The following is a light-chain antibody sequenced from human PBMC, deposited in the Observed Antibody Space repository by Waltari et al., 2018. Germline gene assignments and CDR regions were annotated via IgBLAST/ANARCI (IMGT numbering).Light chain of an antibody. CDR1: GSDVGGYDY. CDR3: SSYTSSGVV. CDR2: DVY. Sequence: QSALTQPASVSGSPGQAIIISCTGTGSDVGGYDYVSWYQQYPGKAPRLIIYDVYNRPSGVLNRFSGSKSDNTASLTISGLQAEDESVYYCSSYTSSGVVFGGGTKLTVL. J-gene: IGLJ2*01. V-gene: IGLV2-14*01.